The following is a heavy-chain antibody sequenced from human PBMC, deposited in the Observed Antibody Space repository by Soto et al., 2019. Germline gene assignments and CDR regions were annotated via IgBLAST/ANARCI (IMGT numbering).Heavy chain of an antibody. V-gene: IGHV4-30-4*01. CDR2: IYYTGTT. Sequence: SETLSLTCTVSGDSISSGEYYWSWIRQPPGKGLEWIGYIYYTGTTHYNPSLKSRLTMSIDTSKNQFSLKLSSVSAADTAVYYCARGPSGDKIDYWGQGIQVTVS. CDR3: ARGPSGDKIDY. CDR1: GDSISSGEYY. D-gene: IGHD7-27*01. J-gene: IGHJ4*02.